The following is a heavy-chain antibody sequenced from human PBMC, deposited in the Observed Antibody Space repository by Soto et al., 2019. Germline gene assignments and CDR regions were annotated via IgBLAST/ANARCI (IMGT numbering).Heavy chain of an antibody. J-gene: IGHJ6*02. CDR1: EFTFNTYW. V-gene: IGHV3-7*05. D-gene: IGHD6-19*01. CDR2: IKDDGSEK. CDR3: ARDWGTPGRGSAVGYYYHYGMDV. Sequence: EVQLVESGGGLVQPGGSLRLSCLASEFTFNTYWMNWVRQAPGRGLEWVANIKDDGSEKNYVDSVKGRFTISRDNAKNSLYLQLNSLGGEDTALYFWARDWGTPGRGSAVGYYYHYGMDVCGQGTTVTVSS.